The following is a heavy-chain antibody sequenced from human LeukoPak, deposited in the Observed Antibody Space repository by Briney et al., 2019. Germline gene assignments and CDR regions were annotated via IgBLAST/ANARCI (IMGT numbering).Heavy chain of an antibody. V-gene: IGHV3-23*01. CDR2: ISGSSAST. J-gene: IGHJ4*02. CDR3: VKDLVGFFDWLFDH. Sequence: GGSLRLSCAASGFTFSTYAMNWVRQAPGKGLEWVSGISGSSASTYYADSVKARFTISRDNSRNTLYLQMSSLRPDDTAVYYCVKDLVGFFDWLFDHWGQGTLVTVSS. CDR1: GFTFSTYA. D-gene: IGHD3-9*01.